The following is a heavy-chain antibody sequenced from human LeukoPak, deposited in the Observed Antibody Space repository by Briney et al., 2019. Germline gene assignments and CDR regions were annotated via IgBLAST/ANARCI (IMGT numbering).Heavy chain of an antibody. CDR2: IGGSST. Sequence: PGGSLRLSCAASGFPFNIYAMSWVRQAQGKGLEWVSSIGGSSTYYADFVKGRFTISRDTSKNTMDLQMNSLRAEDTAIYYCAKYRGFGDSYDSWGQGTLVTVSS. J-gene: IGHJ4*02. CDR1: GFPFNIYA. D-gene: IGHD3-10*01. V-gene: IGHV3-23*01. CDR3: AKYRGFGDSYDS.